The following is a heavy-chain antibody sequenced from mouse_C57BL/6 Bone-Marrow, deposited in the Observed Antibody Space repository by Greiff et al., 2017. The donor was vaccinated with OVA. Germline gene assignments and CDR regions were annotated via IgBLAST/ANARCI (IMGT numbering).Heavy chain of an antibody. D-gene: IGHD1-1*01. CDR1: GFNIKDDY. J-gene: IGHJ2*01. CDR2: IDPENGDT. V-gene: IGHV14-4*01. Sequence: VHVKQSGAELVRPGASVKLSCTASGFNIKDDYMHWVKQRPEQGLEWIGWIDPENGDTEYASKFQGKATITADTSSNTAYLQLSSLTSEDTAVYYCTTGHRGSSYVEDYWGQGTTLTVSS. CDR3: TTGHRGSSYVEDY.